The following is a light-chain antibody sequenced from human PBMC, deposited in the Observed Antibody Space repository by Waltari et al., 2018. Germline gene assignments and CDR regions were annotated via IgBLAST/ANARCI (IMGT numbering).Light chain of an antibody. J-gene: IGLJ3*02. CDR3: CSYGGSYTWV. CDR2: EAR. Sequence: QSALTQPASASGSPGQAIHIPCTGTNRDVGAYNLVSWYQQYPGRAPRLMIYEARNRPSGVSNRFSASKSGNTASLTISGLQADDEADYYCCSYGGSYTWVFGGGTKVTVL. V-gene: IGLV2-23*01. CDR1: NRDVGAYNL.